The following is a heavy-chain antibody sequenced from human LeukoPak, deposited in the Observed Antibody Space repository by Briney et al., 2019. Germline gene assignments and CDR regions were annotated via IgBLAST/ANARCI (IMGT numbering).Heavy chain of an antibody. CDR1: GGTFSSYA. Sequence: SVKVSCKASGGTFSSYAISWVRQSPRQGLEWMGGIIPIFGTSNNAQKFQCRVTITTNESTSTAYMELSSLRSEDTAVYYCARGYCSSTSCYDLGEYDYWGQGTLVTVSS. J-gene: IGHJ4*02. CDR3: ARGYCSSTSCYDLGEYDY. D-gene: IGHD2-2*01. CDR2: IIPIFGTS. V-gene: IGHV1-69*05.